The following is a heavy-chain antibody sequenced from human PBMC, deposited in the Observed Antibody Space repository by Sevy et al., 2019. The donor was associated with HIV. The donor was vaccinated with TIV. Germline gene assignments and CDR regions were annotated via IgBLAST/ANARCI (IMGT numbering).Heavy chain of an antibody. CDR1: GGSFSGYY. CDR2: INHSGST. Sequence: SETLSLTCAVYGGSFSGYYWSWIRQPPGKGLEWIGEINHSGSTNYNPSLKSRVTISVDTSKNQFSLKLSSVTAADTAVYYCAREATTIAARPSNWFDPWGQGTLVTVSS. V-gene: IGHV4-34*01. CDR3: AREATTIAARPSNWFDP. D-gene: IGHD6-6*01. J-gene: IGHJ5*02.